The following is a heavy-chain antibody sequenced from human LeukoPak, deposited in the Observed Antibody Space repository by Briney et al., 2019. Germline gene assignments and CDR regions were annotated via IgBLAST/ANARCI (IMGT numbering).Heavy chain of an antibody. CDR1: GFTFSNAW. CDR2: IPYDGSDK. V-gene: IGHV3-30*02. J-gene: IGHJ4*02. Sequence: GGSLRLSCAASGFTFSNAWMSWVRQAPGKGLEWVAFIPYDGSDKYYADSVKGRFTISRDNSKNTLYLQMNSLRAGDTAVYYCAGDSDYWGQGTLVTVSS. CDR3: AGDSDY.